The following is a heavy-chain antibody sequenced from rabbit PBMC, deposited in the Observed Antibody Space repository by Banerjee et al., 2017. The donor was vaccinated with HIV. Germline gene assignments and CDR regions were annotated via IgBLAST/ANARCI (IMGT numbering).Heavy chain of an antibody. Sequence: QEQLEESGGDLVKPEGSLTLTCTASGFSFSSGYWICWVRQAPGKGLEWIGDIYTGDDSTYYASWAKGRFTISKTSSTTVTLQMTSLTAADTATYFCARDLTGVTGWNFNLWGQGTLVTVS. CDR2: IYTGDDST. J-gene: IGHJ4*01. CDR1: GFSFSSGYW. CDR3: ARDLTGVTGWNFNL. V-gene: IGHV1S45*01. D-gene: IGHD7-1*01.